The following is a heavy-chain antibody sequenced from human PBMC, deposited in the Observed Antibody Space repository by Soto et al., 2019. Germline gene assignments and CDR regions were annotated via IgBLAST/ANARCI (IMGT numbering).Heavy chain of an antibody. Sequence: EVQLLESGGGLVQPEGSLRLSCAASGFTFSTYVMSWVRQAPGKGLEWVSLIRGGGVSTYYADSVKGRFTISRDNSKNTLYLQLNSLRAEDTAVYYCARDQGFGGSGPPFDYWGQGTLVTVSS. J-gene: IGHJ4*02. D-gene: IGHD3-10*01. CDR3: ARDQGFGGSGPPFDY. CDR1: GFTFSTYV. CDR2: IRGGGVST. V-gene: IGHV3-23*01.